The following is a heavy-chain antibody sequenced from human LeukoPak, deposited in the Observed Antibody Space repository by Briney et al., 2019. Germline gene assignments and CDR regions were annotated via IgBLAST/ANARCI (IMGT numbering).Heavy chain of an antibody. Sequence: GGSLRLSCAASGFTFSSYAMHWVRQAPGKGLEWVAVISYDGSNKYYADSVKGRFTISRDNSKNTLYLQMNSLRAEDTAVYYCAREGGPTTVTTFFFYEYRFYWFDPWGQGTLVTVSS. CDR2: ISYDGSNK. CDR3: AREGGPTTVTTFFFYEYRFYWFDP. V-gene: IGHV3-30-3*01. CDR1: GFTFSSYA. D-gene: IGHD4-11*01. J-gene: IGHJ5*02.